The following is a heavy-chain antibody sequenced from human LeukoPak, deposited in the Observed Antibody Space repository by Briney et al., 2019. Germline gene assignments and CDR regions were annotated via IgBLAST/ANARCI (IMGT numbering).Heavy chain of an antibody. Sequence: GGSLRLSCAASAFTFSSYAINWLRQSPGKGLEWVSLIPSDGNTYYAGSVKGRFTISRDNSKNTVYLQMSSLRGEDTAVYYCATRPEQMRGQAASDYWGRGTLVTVSS. CDR2: IPSDGNT. J-gene: IGHJ4*02. CDR1: AFTFSSYA. CDR3: ATRPEQMRGQAASDY. D-gene: IGHD1/OR15-1a*01. V-gene: IGHV3-23*01.